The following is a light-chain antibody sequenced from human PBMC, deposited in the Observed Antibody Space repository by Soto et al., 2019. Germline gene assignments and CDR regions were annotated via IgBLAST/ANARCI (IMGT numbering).Light chain of an antibody. CDR2: EVS. Sequence: QSALTQPPSASGSPGQSVTISCTGTSSDVGGYNYVSCYQQHPGKAPKLMISEVSKRPSGVPDRFSGSKSGNTASLTVSGLQAEDEADYYCSSYAGSPVIFGGGTKLTVL. V-gene: IGLV2-8*01. J-gene: IGLJ2*01. CDR1: SSDVGGYNY. CDR3: SSYAGSPVI.